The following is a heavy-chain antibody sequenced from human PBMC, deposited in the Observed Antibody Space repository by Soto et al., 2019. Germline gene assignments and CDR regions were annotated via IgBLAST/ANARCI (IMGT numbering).Heavy chain of an antibody. V-gene: IGHV1-2*02. CDR1: GYTFTGYY. Sequence: DSVKGSCKPSGYTFTGYYIHWVRQAPGQGLEWMGWINPNSGATNYALKFQGRVTMTRDTSISAAYMELNSLTSDDTAVYYCARSRLTDYSIDYWGQGTLVTVSS. CDR3: ARSRLTDYSIDY. D-gene: IGHD4-4*01. CDR2: INPNSGAT. J-gene: IGHJ4*02.